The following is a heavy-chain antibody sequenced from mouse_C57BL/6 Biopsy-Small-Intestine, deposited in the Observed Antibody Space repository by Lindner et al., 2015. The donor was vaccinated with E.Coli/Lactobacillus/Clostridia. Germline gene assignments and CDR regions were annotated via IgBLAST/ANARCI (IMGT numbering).Heavy chain of an antibody. CDR2: INTYNGNT. Sequence: SVKVSCKASGYTFTSYGISWVRQAPGQGLEWMGWINTYNGNTKYGQKFQGRVTLTTDTSTSTAHMELRSLTSDDTAVYYCARGDQAVAATFEYWGQGTLVTVSS. V-gene: IGHV1-4*01. J-gene: IGHJ4*01. D-gene: IGHD3-2*02. CDR3: ARGDQAVAATFEY. CDR1: GYTFTSYG.